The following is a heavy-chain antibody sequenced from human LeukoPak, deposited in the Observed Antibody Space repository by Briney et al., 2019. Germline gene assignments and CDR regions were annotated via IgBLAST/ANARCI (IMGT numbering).Heavy chain of an antibody. D-gene: IGHD4-17*01. J-gene: IGHJ4*02. Sequence: ASVKVSCKVSGYTLTELSMHWVRQAPGKGLEWMGWMNPNSGNTGYAQKFQGRVTMTRNTSISTAYMELSSLRSEDTAVYYCARDDYGDYVGTGDYWGQGTLVTVSS. CDR2: MNPNSGNT. CDR3: ARDDYGDYVGTGDY. CDR1: GYTLTELS. V-gene: IGHV1-8*01.